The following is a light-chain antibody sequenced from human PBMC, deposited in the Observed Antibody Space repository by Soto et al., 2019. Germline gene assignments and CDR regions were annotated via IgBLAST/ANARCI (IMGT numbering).Light chain of an antibody. CDR2: AAS. J-gene: IGKJ4*01. Sequence: DIQMTQSPSSLSASVGDRVTITCRASQTISSYLNWYQQKPGKAPNLLIYAASTLQGGVPSRFSGSGSGADFTLTISSLQPEDFATYYCQQSYSTPRTFGGGTKVDIK. V-gene: IGKV1-39*01. CDR1: QTISSY. CDR3: QQSYSTPRT.